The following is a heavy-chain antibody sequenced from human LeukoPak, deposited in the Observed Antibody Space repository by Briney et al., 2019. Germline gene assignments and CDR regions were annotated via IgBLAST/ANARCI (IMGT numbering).Heavy chain of an antibody. Sequence: SETLSLTCTVSGGSISSGDSYWNWIRQPPGKGLEWIVNIYYSGSTYYNPSLKSRVTISVDTSKNQFSLKRNSVTAADTAVYYFARASYDFYSFDYWGQGTPVTVSS. CDR1: GGSISSGDSY. J-gene: IGHJ4*02. CDR3: ARASYDFYSFDY. CDR2: IYYSGST. D-gene: IGHD3-3*01. V-gene: IGHV4-30-4*01.